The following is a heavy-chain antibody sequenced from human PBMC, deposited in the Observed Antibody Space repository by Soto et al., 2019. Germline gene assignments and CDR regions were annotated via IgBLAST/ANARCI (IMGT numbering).Heavy chain of an antibody. J-gene: IGHJ5*02. D-gene: IGHD3-22*01. CDR2: ISGSGGST. CDR3: AKGRDYYDSPRFSVGSWFDP. V-gene: IGHV3-23*01. Sequence: ESGGGLVQPGGSLRLSCAASGFTFSSYAMSWVRQAPGKGLEWVSAISGSGGSTYYADSVKGRFTISRDNSKNTLYLQMNSLRAEDTAVYYCAKGRDYYDSPRFSVGSWFDPWGQGTLVTVSS. CDR1: GFTFSSYA.